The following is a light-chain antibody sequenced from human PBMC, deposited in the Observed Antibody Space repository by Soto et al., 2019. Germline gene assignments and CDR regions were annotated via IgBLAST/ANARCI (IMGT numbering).Light chain of an antibody. Sequence: EIVLTQSPGTLSLSPGERATLSCRASQSVNNNYLAWYQQKPGQAPRLLIYGASSGATGIPDRFSGSGSGTDFTLTISRLEPEDFAVYYCQQYGSSPYTVGQGTKLEIK. CDR1: QSVNNNY. V-gene: IGKV3-20*01. CDR2: GAS. J-gene: IGKJ2*01. CDR3: QQYGSSPYT.